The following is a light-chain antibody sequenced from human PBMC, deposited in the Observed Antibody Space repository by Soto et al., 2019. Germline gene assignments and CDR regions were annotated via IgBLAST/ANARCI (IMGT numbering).Light chain of an antibody. CDR1: QSVSSY. J-gene: IGKJ1*01. Sequence: EIVLTQSPATLSLSPGERATLSCRASQSVSSYFAWYQQKPGQAPRLLIYDASNMSTGIPARFSGSGSGTDFTLTISSLEPDDVAVYYCQQRGNWRVTFGQGTRVDIK. V-gene: IGKV3-11*01. CDR3: QQRGNWRVT. CDR2: DAS.